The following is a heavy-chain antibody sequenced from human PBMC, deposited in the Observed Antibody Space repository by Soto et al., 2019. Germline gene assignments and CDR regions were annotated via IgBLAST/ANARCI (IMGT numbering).Heavy chain of an antibody. CDR2: VYSTGGT. CDR1: SGPSSSHN. CDR3: VRQGIGNLHGLVDV. V-gene: IGHV4-59*08. D-gene: IGHD1-1*01. Sequence: QVQLQQSGPGLVKPSETLSLTCSVSSGPSSSHNWGWIRQPPGRGLEWIGYVYSTGGTSYNPSLKSRVTIYADTSTNHISLTLTSVTAADTAVYYCVRQGIGNLHGLVDVWGQGTTVRVS. J-gene: IGHJ6*02.